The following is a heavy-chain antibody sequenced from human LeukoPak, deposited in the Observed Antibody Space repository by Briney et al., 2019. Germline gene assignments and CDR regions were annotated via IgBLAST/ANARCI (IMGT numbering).Heavy chain of an antibody. D-gene: IGHD3-22*01. CDR1: GGSISSYY. CDR3: AREGKTYYYDSSGYCFDY. Sequence: SETLSLTCTVSGGSISSYYWSWIRQPPGKGLEWIGSIYYSGSTYYNPSLKSRVTISVDTSKNQFSLKLSSVTAADTAVYYCAREGKTYYYDSSGYCFDYWGQGTLVTVSS. J-gene: IGHJ4*02. V-gene: IGHV4-59*12. CDR2: IYYSGST.